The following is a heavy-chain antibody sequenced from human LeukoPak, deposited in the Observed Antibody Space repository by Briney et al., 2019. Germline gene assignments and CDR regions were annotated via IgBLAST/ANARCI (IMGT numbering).Heavy chain of an antibody. Sequence: GESLKISCKGSGYSFTNYWIGWVHQMPGKGLEWMGIIYPGDSDTRYSPSFQGQVTISADKSITTAYLQWSSLKASDTAMYYCARESSSSPFDYWGQGTLVTVSS. D-gene: IGHD6-6*01. CDR3: ARESSSSPFDY. CDR1: GYSFTNYW. CDR2: IYPGDSDT. V-gene: IGHV5-51*07. J-gene: IGHJ4*02.